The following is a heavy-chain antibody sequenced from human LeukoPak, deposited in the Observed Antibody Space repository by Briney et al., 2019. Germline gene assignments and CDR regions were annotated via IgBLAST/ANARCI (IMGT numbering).Heavy chain of an antibody. CDR1: GFTFDDYA. V-gene: IGHV3-9*03. D-gene: IGHD4-17*01. J-gene: IGHJ4*02. CDR2: ISWNSGSI. CDR3: AKDYGDYFLGFDY. Sequence: GRSLRLSCAASGFTFDDYAMHWVRQAPEKGLEWVSGISWNSGSIGYADSVKGRFTISRDNAKNSVYLQMNSLRAEDMALYYCAKDYGDYFLGFDYWGQGTLVTVSS.